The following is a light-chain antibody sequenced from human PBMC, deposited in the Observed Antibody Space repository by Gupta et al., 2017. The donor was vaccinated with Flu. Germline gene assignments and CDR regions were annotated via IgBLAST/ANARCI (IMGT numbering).Light chain of an antibody. CDR3: QQENNCRWT. J-gene: IGKJ1*01. V-gene: IGKV3-15*01. Sequence: PATLVVSPGERATHACRASQSVSSYLGWYQQKPCQAPRVLIYGASTRANGSPARFSGSGSGTEFTLTISSLQSEDFAAYYCQQENNCRWTFGQGTKVDIK. CDR2: GAS. CDR1: QSVSSY.